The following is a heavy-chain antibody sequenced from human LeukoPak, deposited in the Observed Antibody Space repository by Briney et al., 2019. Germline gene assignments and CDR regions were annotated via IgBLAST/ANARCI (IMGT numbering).Heavy chain of an antibody. D-gene: IGHD1-26*01. CDR2: ISYDGSNK. V-gene: IGHV3-30*01. Sequence: PGRSLRLSCAASGFTFSSYAMHWVRQAPGKGLEWVAVISYDGSNKYYADSVKGRFTISRDNSKNTLYLQMNSLRAEDTAVYYCARDSRAGGSYSDYWGQGTLVTVSS. CDR3: ARDSRAGGSYSDY. CDR1: GFTFSSYA. J-gene: IGHJ4*02.